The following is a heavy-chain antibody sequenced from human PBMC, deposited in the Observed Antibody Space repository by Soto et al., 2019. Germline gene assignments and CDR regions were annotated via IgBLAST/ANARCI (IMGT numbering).Heavy chain of an antibody. J-gene: IGHJ5*02. CDR2: ISGSGGST. Sequence: EVQLLESGGGLVQPGGSLRLSCADSGFTFSSYAMSWVRQAPGKGLEWVSAISGSGGSTYYADSVKGRFTIARDNSKNTLYLKMNRLRAEDTAVYYCAKELYFDWSPTPLNWSDPWGQGNIGTVSS. D-gene: IGHD3-9*01. CDR3: AKELYFDWSPTPLNWSDP. CDR1: GFTFSSYA. V-gene: IGHV3-23*01.